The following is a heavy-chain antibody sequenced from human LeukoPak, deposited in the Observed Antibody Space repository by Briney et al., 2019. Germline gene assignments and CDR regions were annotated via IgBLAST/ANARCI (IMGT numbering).Heavy chain of an antibody. CDR1: GFTFSSYE. CDR2: ISSSGSTI. Sequence: GGSLRLSCAASGFTFSSYEMNWVRQAPGKGLEWVSYISSSGSTIYYADSVKGRFTISRDNAKNSLYLQMNSLRAEDTAVYYCARYSYGHRYFDYWGQGTLVTVSS. D-gene: IGHD5-18*01. CDR3: ARYSYGHRYFDY. V-gene: IGHV3-48*03. J-gene: IGHJ4*02.